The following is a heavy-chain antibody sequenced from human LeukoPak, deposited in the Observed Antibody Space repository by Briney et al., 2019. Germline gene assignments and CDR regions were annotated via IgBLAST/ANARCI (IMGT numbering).Heavy chain of an antibody. CDR2: TYYRSKWYN. Sequence: SQTLSLACAISGDSVSSNSAAWNWIRQSPSRGLEWLGRTYYRSKWYNDYAVSVKSRITINPDTSKNQFSLQLNSVTPEDTAVYYCARSTLFYGSDTYYFDYWGQGTLVTVSS. CDR1: GDSVSSNSAA. CDR3: ARSTLFYGSDTYYFDY. J-gene: IGHJ4*02. D-gene: IGHD3-10*01. V-gene: IGHV6-1*01.